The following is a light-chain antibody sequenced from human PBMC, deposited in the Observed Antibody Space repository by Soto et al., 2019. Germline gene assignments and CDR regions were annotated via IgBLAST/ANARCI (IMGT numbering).Light chain of an antibody. Sequence: DIQMTQSPSSLSASVGDRVTITCRASQGISNYLAWYQQKPGKVPKLLIYAASTLQSGVPSRSSGSGSGTDFTLTISSLQPEDVATYYCQKYNSAPTFGQGTKVDIK. CDR3: QKYNSAPT. CDR2: AAS. J-gene: IGKJ1*01. V-gene: IGKV1-27*01. CDR1: QGISNY.